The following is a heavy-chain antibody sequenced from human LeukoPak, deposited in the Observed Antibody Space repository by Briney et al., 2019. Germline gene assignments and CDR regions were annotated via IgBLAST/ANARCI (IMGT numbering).Heavy chain of an antibody. J-gene: IGHJ4*02. D-gene: IGHD2-15*01. CDR3: AREGWWFDF. CDR1: GDSVSSNRAA. V-gene: IGHV6-1*01. Sequence: SQTLSLTCAISGDSVSSNRAAWHWLRQCPSRGLEWLGRTYYRSQWYVDYASSVKSRIILTPDTSKNQFSLQLNSVAPEDTAVYYCAREGWWFDFWGQGTLVTVFS. CDR2: TYYRSQWYV.